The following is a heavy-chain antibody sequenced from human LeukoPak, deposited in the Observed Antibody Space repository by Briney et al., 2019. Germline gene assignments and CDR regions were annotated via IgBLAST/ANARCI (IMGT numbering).Heavy chain of an antibody. Sequence: SSETLSLTCAVSGDSISSSNWWSWVRQPPGKGLEWIGEINHRGSHNYNPSLESRVTLSVDKSKNQFSLRLDSVTAADTAVYYCARDRGNWFDPWGQGTLVTVSS. J-gene: IGHJ5*02. D-gene: IGHD3-10*01. V-gene: IGHV4-4*02. CDR1: GDSISSSNW. CDR2: INHRGSH. CDR3: ARDRGNWFDP.